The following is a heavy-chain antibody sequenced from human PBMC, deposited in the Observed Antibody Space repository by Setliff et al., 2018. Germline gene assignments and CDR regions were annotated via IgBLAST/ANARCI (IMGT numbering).Heavy chain of an antibody. Sequence: HPGGSLRLSCAASGFTFNIYNMNWVRQAPGKGLEWISYISSRSSNIYYAGSVKGRFIISRDDVKNSLFLQMNSLRAEDTAVYYCARLALTGYDSSGYYYALDYYYYMDVWGKGTTVTVSS. CDR2: ISSRSSNI. V-gene: IGHV3-48*01. J-gene: IGHJ6*03. CDR1: GFTFNIYN. CDR3: ARLALTGYDSSGYYYALDYYYYMDV. D-gene: IGHD3-22*01.